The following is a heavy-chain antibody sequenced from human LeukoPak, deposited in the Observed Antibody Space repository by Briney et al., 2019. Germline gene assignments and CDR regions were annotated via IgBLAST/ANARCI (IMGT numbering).Heavy chain of an antibody. Sequence: GGSLRLSCAASGFTFSSYSMNWVRQAPGKGLEWVSSISSSSSYIYYADSVKGRFTISRDNAKNSLYLQMNSLRAEDTAVYYCASAPYYYDSSGPNPLYYYYMDVWGKGTTVTVSS. D-gene: IGHD3-22*01. CDR3: ASAPYYYDSSGPNPLYYYYMDV. J-gene: IGHJ6*03. CDR1: GFTFSSYS. V-gene: IGHV3-21*01. CDR2: ISSSSSYI.